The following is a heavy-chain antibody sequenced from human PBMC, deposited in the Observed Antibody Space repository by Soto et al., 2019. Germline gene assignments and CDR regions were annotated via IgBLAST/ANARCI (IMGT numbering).Heavy chain of an antibody. J-gene: IGHJ3*02. Sequence: ASETLSLTCPVSGGSISSYYWSWIRQPPGKGPEWIGYIYYSGSTNYNPSLKSRVTISVDTSKNQFSLKLSSVTAADTAVYYCANFQEGAFDIWGQGTMVTVS. V-gene: IGHV4-59*01. CDR3: ANFQEGAFDI. CDR2: IYYSGST. CDR1: GGSISSYY.